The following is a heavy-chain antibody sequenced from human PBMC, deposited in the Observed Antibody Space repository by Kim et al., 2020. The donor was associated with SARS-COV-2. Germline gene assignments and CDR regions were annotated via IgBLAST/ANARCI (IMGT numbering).Heavy chain of an antibody. V-gene: IGHV4-38-2*01. CDR1: GHPITSGYF. D-gene: IGHD3-22*01. J-gene: IGHJ4*01. CDR3: TSKYYYDSGGYYYADW. CDR2: IYQSGTT. Sequence: SETLSLTCAVSGHPITSGYFWGWIRQSPGKGLEWIGSIYQSGTTYYNPSLKSRVSISIETSKDQFSLRLNSVTAADTAVYYCTSKYYYDSGGYYYADWWGHGPLVTVSS.